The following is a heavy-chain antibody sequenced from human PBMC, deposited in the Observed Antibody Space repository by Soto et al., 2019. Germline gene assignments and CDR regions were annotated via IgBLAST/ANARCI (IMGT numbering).Heavy chain of an antibody. CDR3: ARHQDCSGGSCYSYFQH. D-gene: IGHD2-15*01. CDR2: IYYSGST. J-gene: IGHJ1*01. Sequence: LQLQESGPGLVKPSETLSLTCTVSGGSISSSSYYWGWIRQPPGKGLEWIGSIYYSGSTYYNPSLKSRVTISVDTSKNQFSLKLSSVTAADTAVYYCARHQDCSGGSCYSYFQHWGQGTLVTVSS. V-gene: IGHV4-39*01. CDR1: GGSISSSSYY.